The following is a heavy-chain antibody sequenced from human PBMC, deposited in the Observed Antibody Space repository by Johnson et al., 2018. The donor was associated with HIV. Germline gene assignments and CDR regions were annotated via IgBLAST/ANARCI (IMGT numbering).Heavy chain of an antibody. CDR3: ARSTLWGSGWFVTHSDGFDV. Sequence: QVQLVESGGGVVQSGRSLRLSCVASGFTFDPYAMHWVRQAPGKGLEWVAVISHDETSKNYPDSVKGRFFISRDTSKKTLFLQMNNLRPEDTAVYHCARSTLWGSGWFVTHSDGFDVWGQGTTVIVSS. V-gene: IGHV3-30*03. CDR1: GFTFDPYA. CDR2: ISHDETSK. D-gene: IGHD6-19*01. J-gene: IGHJ3*01.